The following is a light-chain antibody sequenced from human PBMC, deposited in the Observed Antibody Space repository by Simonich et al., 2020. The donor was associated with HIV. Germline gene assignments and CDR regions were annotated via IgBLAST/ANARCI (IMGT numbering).Light chain of an antibody. J-gene: IGKJ1*01. CDR3: QQYGSSPTWT. V-gene: IGKV3D-20*01. Sequence: EIVLTQSPGTLSLSPGERATLSCRASQSVSSSYLAWYQQKPGLAPRLLIYDASSRATGIPARFSGSGSGTDFTLTISRLEPEDFAVYYCQQYGSSPTWTFGQGTKVEIK. CDR1: QSVSSSY. CDR2: DAS.